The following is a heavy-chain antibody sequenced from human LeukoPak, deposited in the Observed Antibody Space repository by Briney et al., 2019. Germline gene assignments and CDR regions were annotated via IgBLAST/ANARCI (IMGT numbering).Heavy chain of an antibody. D-gene: IGHD5-24*01. CDR3: ASEATANYYYYYMDV. CDR2: IYYSGST. J-gene: IGHJ6*03. Sequence: PSETLSLTFTVSGGSISSHYWSWIRQPPGKGLEWIGYIYYSGSTNYNPSLKSRVTISVDTSKNQFSLKLSSVTAADTAVYYCASEATANYYYYYMDVWGKGTTVTVSS. CDR1: GGSISSHY. V-gene: IGHV4-59*11.